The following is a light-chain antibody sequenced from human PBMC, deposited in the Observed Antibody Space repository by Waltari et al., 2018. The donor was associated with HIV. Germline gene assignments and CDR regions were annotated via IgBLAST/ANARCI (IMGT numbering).Light chain of an antibody. CDR2: GSS. CDR1: QTVSSSD. Sequence: VLTQSPGTLSLSPGERATLSCRASQTVSSSDLDWYQHKSGQSPRLLIYGSSSRATGIPERFSGSGSGTDFTLTISRLEPEDFAVYYCQRHGFSARTFGQGTKVEIK. J-gene: IGKJ1*01. CDR3: QRHGFSART. V-gene: IGKV3-20*01.